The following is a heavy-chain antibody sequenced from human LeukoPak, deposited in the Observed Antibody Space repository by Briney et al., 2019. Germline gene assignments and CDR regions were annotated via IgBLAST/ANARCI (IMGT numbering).Heavy chain of an antibody. CDR1: GFTFSSYA. CDR3: AKDGRGYCSGGSCYSMDY. J-gene: IGHJ4*02. V-gene: IGHV3-23*01. Sequence: GGSLRLSCAASGFTFSSYAMSWVRQAPGKGLEWVSAISGSGGSTYYADSVKGRFTISRGNSKNTLYLQMNSLRAEDTAVYYCAKDGRGYCSGGSCYSMDYWGQGTLVTVSS. CDR2: ISGSGGST. D-gene: IGHD2-15*01.